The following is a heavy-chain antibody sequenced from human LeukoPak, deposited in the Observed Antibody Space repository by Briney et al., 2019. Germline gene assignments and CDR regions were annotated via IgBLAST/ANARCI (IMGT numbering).Heavy chain of an antibody. CDR3: GKDMGPLGTIWLDY. CDR1: GFTFDDYA. D-gene: IGHD3-3*01. Sequence: GGSLRLSCAAPGFTFDDYAMHWVRHAPGKSLEWVSLISGDGTTKYYADSVEGRFTISRDNSKNSLYLQVNSLRTEDTALYYCGKDMGPLGTIWLDYWGQGTLVTVSS. V-gene: IGHV3-43*02. J-gene: IGHJ4*02. CDR2: ISGDGTTK.